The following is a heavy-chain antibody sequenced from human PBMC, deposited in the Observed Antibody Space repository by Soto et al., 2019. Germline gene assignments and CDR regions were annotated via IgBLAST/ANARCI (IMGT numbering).Heavy chain of an antibody. CDR2: ISGSGGST. CDR1: GFTFSSYA. Sequence: GGSLRLSCAASGFTFSSYAMSWVRQAPGKGLEWVSAISGSGGSTYYADSVKGRFTISRDNSKNALYLQMNSLRAEDTAVYYCAKDQLRFLEWLGPYYYYGMDVWGQGTTVTVSS. V-gene: IGHV3-23*01. CDR3: AKDQLRFLEWLGPYYYYGMDV. D-gene: IGHD3-3*01. J-gene: IGHJ6*02.